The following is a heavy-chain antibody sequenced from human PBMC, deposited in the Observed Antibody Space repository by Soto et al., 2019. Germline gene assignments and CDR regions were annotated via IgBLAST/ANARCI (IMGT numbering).Heavy chain of an antibody. D-gene: IGHD3-3*01. CDR2: IFSNDGK. V-gene: IGHV2-26*01. CDR1: GFSLSNARMG. Sequence: SGPTLVNPTETLTLTCTVSGFSLSNARMGVSWIRQPPGKALEWLAHIFSNDGKSYSTSLKSRLTISKDTSKSQVVLTITNMDPVDTATYFCARGITIFGVVITQPPYYYYYMDVWGKGTTVTVSS. CDR3: ARGITIFGVVITQPPYYYYYMDV. J-gene: IGHJ6*03.